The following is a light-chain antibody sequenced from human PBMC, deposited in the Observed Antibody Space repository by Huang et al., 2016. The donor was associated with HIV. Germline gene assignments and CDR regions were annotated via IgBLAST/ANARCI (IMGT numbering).Light chain of an antibody. J-gene: IGKJ1*01. Sequence: EIVLTQSPGTLSLSPGERATLSCRASQSAGSSYLAWYQQKPGQAPRLLIYGGSSSATGIPDRFSGSGSGTDFTLTISRLEPEDFAVYYCHQYGSSPETFGQGTKVEIK. CDR2: GGS. CDR1: QSAGSSY. V-gene: IGKV3-20*01. CDR3: HQYGSSPET.